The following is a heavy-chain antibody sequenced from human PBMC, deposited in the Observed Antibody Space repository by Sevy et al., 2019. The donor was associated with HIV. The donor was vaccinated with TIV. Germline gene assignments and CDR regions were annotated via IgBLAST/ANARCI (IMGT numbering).Heavy chain of an antibody. CDR2: IYYSGST. J-gene: IGHJ4*02. V-gene: IGHV4-59*01. CDR3: ARGLGSSGWYVPYY. D-gene: IGHD6-19*01. Sequence: SETLSLTCTVSGGSISSYYWSWIRQPPGKGLEWIGYIYYSGSTNYNPSLKSRVTISVDTSKNQFSLKLSSVTAADTAVYYCARGLGSSGWYVPYYWGQGTLVTVSS. CDR1: GGSISSYY.